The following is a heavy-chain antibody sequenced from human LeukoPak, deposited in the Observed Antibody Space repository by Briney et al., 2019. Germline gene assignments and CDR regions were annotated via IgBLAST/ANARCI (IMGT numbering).Heavy chain of an antibody. CDR1: GGSFSGYY. CDR2: INHSGST. D-gene: IGHD6-19*01. J-gene: IGHJ6*03. CDR3: ARLTPSSGWSYYYMDV. Sequence: SETLSLTCAVYGGSFSGYYWSWIRQPPGKGLEWIGEINHSGSTNYNPSLKSRVTISVDTSKNQFSLKLSSVTAADTAVYYCARLTPSSGWSYYYMDVWGKGTTVTVSS. V-gene: IGHV4-34*01.